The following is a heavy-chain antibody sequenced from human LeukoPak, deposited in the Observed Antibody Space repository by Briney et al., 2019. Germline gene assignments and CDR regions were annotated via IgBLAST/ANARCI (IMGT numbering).Heavy chain of an antibody. CDR3: ARGGGDLDAFDI. CDR2: IYYSGST. V-gene: IGHV4-31*03. D-gene: IGHD2-21*02. CDR1: GGSISSGGYY. J-gene: IGHJ3*02. Sequence: PSETLSLTCTVSGGSISSGGYYWSWIRQHPGKGLEWIGYIYYSGSTYYNPSLKSRVTISVDTSKNQFSLKLSSVTAADTAVYYCARGGGDLDAFDIWGQGTMVTVSS.